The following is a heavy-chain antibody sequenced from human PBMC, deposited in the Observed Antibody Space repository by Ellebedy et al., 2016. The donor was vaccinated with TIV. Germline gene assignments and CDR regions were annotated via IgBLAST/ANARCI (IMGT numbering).Heavy chain of an antibody. CDR3: AGTEQPYDAFHI. CDR2: ISSSAITI. CDR1: EFTFSDYY. Sequence: GESLKISXAASEFTFSDYYMFWIRQAPGKGLEWISYISSSAITIYYADSVKGRFTISRDNANNSLYLQMNSLRAEDTAVYYCAGTEQPYDAFHIWGQGTMVTVSS. D-gene: IGHD6-13*01. V-gene: IGHV3-11*01. J-gene: IGHJ3*02.